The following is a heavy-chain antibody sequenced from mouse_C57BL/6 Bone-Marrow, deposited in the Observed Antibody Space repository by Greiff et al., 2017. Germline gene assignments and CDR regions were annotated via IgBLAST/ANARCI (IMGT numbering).Heavy chain of an antibody. CDR1: GYTFTDYY. V-gene: IGHV1-26*01. CDR2: INPNNGGT. CDR3: ASRQLRPPYYAMDY. Sequence: VQLQQSGPELVKPGASVKISCKASGYTFTDYYMNWVKQSHGKSLEWIGDINPNNGGTSYNQKFKGKATLTVNKSSSTAYMELRSLTSEDSAVYYCASRQLRPPYYAMDYWGQGTSVTVSS. D-gene: IGHD3-2*02. J-gene: IGHJ4*01.